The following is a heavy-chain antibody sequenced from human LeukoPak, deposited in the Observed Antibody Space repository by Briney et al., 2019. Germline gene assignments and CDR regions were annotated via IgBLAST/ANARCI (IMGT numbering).Heavy chain of an antibody. CDR2: IIPILGIA. CDR1: GGTFSSYA. Sequence: SVTVSCTASGGTFSSYAISWVRQAPGQGLEWMGRIIPILGIANYAQKFQGRVTITADKSTSTAYMELSSLRSEDTAVYYCARDEGYFDWLSNGFDYWGQGTLVTVSS. D-gene: IGHD3-9*01. V-gene: IGHV1-69*04. CDR3: ARDEGYFDWLSNGFDY. J-gene: IGHJ4*02.